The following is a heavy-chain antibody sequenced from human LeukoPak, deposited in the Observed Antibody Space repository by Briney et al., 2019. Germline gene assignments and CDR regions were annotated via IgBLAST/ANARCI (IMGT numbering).Heavy chain of an antibody. Sequence: GGSVRLSCAASGFTVISNYMSWVRQAPGKGLEWVSVIYSGGRTYYADSVKGRFTISRDNSKNTLYLQMNSLRAEDTALYYCARSTIFGVVISDYWGQGTLVTVSS. CDR2: IYSGGRT. CDR3: ARSTIFGVVISDY. J-gene: IGHJ4*02. V-gene: IGHV3-66*01. D-gene: IGHD3-3*01. CDR1: GFTVISNY.